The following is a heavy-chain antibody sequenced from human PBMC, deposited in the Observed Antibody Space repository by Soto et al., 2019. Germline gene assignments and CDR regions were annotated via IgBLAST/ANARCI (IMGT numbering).Heavy chain of an antibody. CDR3: ARGPFGFLRFWFDP. Sequence: SETLSLTCAVYGGSFRGYYWSWIRQPPGKGLEWIGEINHSGSTNYNPSLKSRVTISVDTSKNQFSLKLSSVTAADTAVYYCARGPFGFLRFWFDPWGQGTLVTVSS. V-gene: IGHV4-34*01. CDR2: INHSGST. J-gene: IGHJ5*02. D-gene: IGHD3-3*01. CDR1: GGSFRGYY.